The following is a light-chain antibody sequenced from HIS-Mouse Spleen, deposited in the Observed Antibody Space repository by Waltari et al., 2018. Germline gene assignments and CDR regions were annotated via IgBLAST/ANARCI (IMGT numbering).Light chain of an antibody. V-gene: IGLV3-10*01. CDR2: EDS. CDR1: ALPKKY. Sequence: SYELTQPPSVSVSPGQTARITCSGDALPKKYAYWYQQKSGQAPVLVIYEDSKRPPGIPGRCYGSSSGTMATLTISGAQVEDEADYYCYSTDSSGNHRVFGGGTKLTVL. J-gene: IGLJ2*01. CDR3: YSTDSSGNHRV.